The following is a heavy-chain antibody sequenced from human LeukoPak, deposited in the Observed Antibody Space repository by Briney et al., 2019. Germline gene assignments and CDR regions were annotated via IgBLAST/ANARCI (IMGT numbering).Heavy chain of an antibody. CDR2: ISWNSGSI. Sequence: PGGSLRLSCAASGFTFDDYAMHWVRQAPGKGLEWVSGISWNSGSIGYADSVKGRFTISRDSAKNSLYLQMNSLRAEDTALYYCAKGRPDRDGYNWNYFDYWGQGTLVTVSS. CDR1: GFTFDDYA. J-gene: IGHJ4*02. V-gene: IGHV3-9*01. D-gene: IGHD5-24*01. CDR3: AKGRPDRDGYNWNYFDY.